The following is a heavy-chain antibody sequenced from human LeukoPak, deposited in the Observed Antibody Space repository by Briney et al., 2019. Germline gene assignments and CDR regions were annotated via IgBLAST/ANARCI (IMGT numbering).Heavy chain of an antibody. CDR3: ATDRTCSGGSCYSRALNY. J-gene: IGHJ4*02. CDR1: GYTLTELS. Sequence: ASVKVSCKVSGYTLTELSMHWVRQAPGKGLEWMGGFDPEDGETIYAQKFQGRVTMTEDTSTDTAYMELSSLRSEDTAVYYCATDRTCSGGSCYSRALNYWGQGTLVTVSS. D-gene: IGHD2-15*01. V-gene: IGHV1-24*01. CDR2: FDPEDGET.